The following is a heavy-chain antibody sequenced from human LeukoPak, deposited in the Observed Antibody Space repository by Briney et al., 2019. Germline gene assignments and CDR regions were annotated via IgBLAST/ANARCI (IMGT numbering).Heavy chain of an antibody. J-gene: IGHJ4*02. CDR3: ARWPHCQDF. Sequence: GGSLRLSCAASGFTFNSFFLNWVRLTPGRELEWVACISQDGSETFYMDSVRGRFTISRDNTKNSLYLQMSSLRADDTAVYYCARWPHCQDFWGRGTRVTVSS. CDR2: ISQDGSET. V-gene: IGHV3-7*03. CDR1: GFTFNSFF.